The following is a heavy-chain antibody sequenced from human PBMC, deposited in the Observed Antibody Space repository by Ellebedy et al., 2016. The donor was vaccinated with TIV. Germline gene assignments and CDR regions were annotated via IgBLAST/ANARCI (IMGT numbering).Heavy chain of an antibody. J-gene: IGHJ3*02. CDR1: GGSISSYY. CDR3: ARVPPWEQQLSTFDI. CDR2: IYYSGST. V-gene: IGHV4-59*01. D-gene: IGHD6-13*01. Sequence: MPSETLSLTCTVSGGSISSYYWSWIRQPPGKGLEWIGYIYYSGSTNYNPSLKSRVTISVDTSKNQFSLKLSSVTAAGTAVYYCARVPPWEQQLSTFDIWGQGTMVTVSS.